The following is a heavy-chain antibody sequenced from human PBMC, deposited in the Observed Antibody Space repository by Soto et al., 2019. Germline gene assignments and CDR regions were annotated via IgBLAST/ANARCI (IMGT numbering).Heavy chain of an antibody. V-gene: IGHV3-30*18. J-gene: IGHJ4*02. D-gene: IGHD3-16*01. CDR3: AKGGKVMTFFDY. CDR2: ISYDGSNK. CDR1: GFTFSSYG. Sequence: TGGSLRLSCAASGFTFSSYGMHWVRQAPGKGLEWVAVISYDGSNKYYADSVKGRFTTSRDNSKNTLYLQINSLRSEVTAVYYWAKGGKVMTFFDYGGQETLVPVPS.